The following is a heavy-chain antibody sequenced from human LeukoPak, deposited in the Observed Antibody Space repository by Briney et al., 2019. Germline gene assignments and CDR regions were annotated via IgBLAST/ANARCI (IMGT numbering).Heavy chain of an antibody. D-gene: IGHD3-10*01. V-gene: IGHV1-2*02. CDR2: INPNSGGT. J-gene: IGHJ4*02. CDR3: ARGPYYGSGSYGRYCDY. CDR1: GYTFTGYY. Sequence: GASVKVSCKASGYTFTGYYMHWVRQAPGQGLEWMGWINPNSGGTNYAQKFQGRVTMTRDTSISTAYMELSRLRSDDTGVYYYARGPYYGSGSYGRYCDYWGQGPLVTVSS.